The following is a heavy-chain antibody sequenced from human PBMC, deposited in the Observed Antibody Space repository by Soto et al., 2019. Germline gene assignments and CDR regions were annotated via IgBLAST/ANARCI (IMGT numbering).Heavy chain of an antibody. D-gene: IGHD1-1*01. CDR3: AKDLAKANWNSFDF. V-gene: IGHV3-9*01. CDR2: ISWDSGSI. J-gene: IGHJ4*02. Sequence: GGSLRLSCAASGFTFDDYAMHWVRQAPGKGLEWVSGISWDSGSIDYADSVKGRFTISRDNAKNSLYLQMNSLRTEDTALYYCAKDLAKANWNSFDFWGQGTLVTVSS. CDR1: GFTFDDYA.